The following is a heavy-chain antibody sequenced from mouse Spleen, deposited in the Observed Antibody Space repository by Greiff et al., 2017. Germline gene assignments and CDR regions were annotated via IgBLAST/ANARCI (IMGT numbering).Heavy chain of an antibody. D-gene: IGHD2-1*01. V-gene: IGHV1-4*01. CDR3: ARGGYGNYEGWFAY. CDR2: INPSSGYT. J-gene: IGHJ3*01. CDR1: GYTFTSYT. Sequence: QVQLQQSGAELVRPGTSVKISCKASGYTFTSYTMHWVKQRPGQGLEWIGYINPSSGYTKYNQKFKDKATLTADKSSSTAYMQLSSLTSEDSAVYYCARGGYGNYEGWFAYWGQGTLVTVSA.